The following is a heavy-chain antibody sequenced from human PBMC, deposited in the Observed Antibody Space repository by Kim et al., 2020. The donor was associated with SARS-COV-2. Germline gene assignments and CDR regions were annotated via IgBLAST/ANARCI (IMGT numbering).Heavy chain of an antibody. CDR1: GFSFNTYS. Sequence: GGSLRLSCAASGFSFNTYSMDWVRQAPGEGLEWVSSINISSTHIYYADSVEGRFTISRDNARNSVYLHMNSLRVDDTAIYYCARGWFGNVGDYWGQG. D-gene: IGHD3-16*01. J-gene: IGHJ4*02. V-gene: IGHV3-21*01. CDR3: ARGWFGNVGDY. CDR2: INISSTHI.